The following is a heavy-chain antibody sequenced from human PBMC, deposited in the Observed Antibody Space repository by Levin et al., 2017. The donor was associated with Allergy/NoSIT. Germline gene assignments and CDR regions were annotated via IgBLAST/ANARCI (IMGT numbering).Heavy chain of an antibody. Sequence: SETLSLTCTVSGGSISSSISYWGWIRQAPGKGLEWIGCIYNSGSTYYNPSLKSRVTTSVDTSKNQFSLQLRSVPAADTAVYYCARKCDDILTGYYNFDYWGQGTLVTVSS. J-gene: IGHJ4*02. CDR1: GGSISSSISY. CDR3: ARKCDDILTGYYNFDY. D-gene: IGHD3-9*01. CDR2: IYNSGST. V-gene: IGHV4-39*01.